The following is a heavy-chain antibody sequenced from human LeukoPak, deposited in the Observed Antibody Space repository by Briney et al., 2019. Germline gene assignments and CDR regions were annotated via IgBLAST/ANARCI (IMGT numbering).Heavy chain of an antibody. V-gene: IGHV4-59*01. CDR1: GGSISSYY. D-gene: IGHD1-26*01. Sequence: PSETLSLTCTVSGGSISSYYWSWIRQPPGKGLEWIGYIYYSGSTNYNPSLKSRVTISVDTSKNQCSLKLSSVTAADTAVYYCARGSGSYLWVFDYWGQGTLVTVSS. J-gene: IGHJ4*02. CDR2: IYYSGST. CDR3: ARGSGSYLWVFDY.